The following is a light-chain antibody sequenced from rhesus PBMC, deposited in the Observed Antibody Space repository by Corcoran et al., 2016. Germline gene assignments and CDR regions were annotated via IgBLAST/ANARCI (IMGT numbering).Light chain of an antibody. CDR1: ENVNNY. V-gene: IGKV1-74*01. J-gene: IGKJ3*01. CDR3: QHSYGTPFT. Sequence: DIQMTQSPSSLSASVGDRVTITYRASENVNNYFHWYQQNQGKAPKLLIYKASTVESGVPSRFSGRGSGTDFTLTISSLQPEDFESYYCQHSYGTPFTFGPGTKLDIK. CDR2: KAS.